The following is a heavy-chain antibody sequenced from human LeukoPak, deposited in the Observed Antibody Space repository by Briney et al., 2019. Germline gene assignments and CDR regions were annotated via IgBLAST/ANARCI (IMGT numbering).Heavy chain of an antibody. CDR2: IYYSGST. CDR1: SGSISTGSYY. V-gene: IGHV4-39*01. Sequence: PSETLSLTCTVSSGSISTGSYYWGWIRPPPGKGLEWIGTIYYSGSTYYNPSLKSRVAISVDTSKNQFSLRLSSVTAADTAVYYCARSVGDPSDHWGQGTLVTVSS. D-gene: IGHD3-16*01. CDR3: ARSVGDPSDH. J-gene: IGHJ4*02.